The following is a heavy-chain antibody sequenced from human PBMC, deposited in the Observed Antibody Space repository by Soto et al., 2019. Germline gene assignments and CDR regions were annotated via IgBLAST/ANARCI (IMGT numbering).Heavy chain of an antibody. D-gene: IGHD2-15*01. CDR1: GFTFSSYG. J-gene: IGHJ4*02. Sequence: QVQLVESGGGVVQPGRSLRLSCAASGFTFSSYGMHWVRQAPGKGLERVAVIWYDGSNKYYADSVKGRFTISRDNSKNTLYLQMNSLRPEDTAVYYCARDSRRYCSGGSCYVPYWGQGTLVTVSS. V-gene: IGHV3-33*01. CDR2: IWYDGSNK. CDR3: ARDSRRYCSGGSCYVPY.